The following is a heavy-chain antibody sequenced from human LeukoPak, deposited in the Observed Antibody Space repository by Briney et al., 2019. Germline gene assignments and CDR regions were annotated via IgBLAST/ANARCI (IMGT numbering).Heavy chain of an antibody. Sequence: SGPTLVNPTQTLTLTCTFSGFSLSTSGMCVSWIRQPPGKALEWLARIDWDDNKYYSTSLKTRLTISKDTSKNQVVLTMTNMDPADTATYYCARGPAIAVAGAPVGFDYWGQGTLVTVSS. D-gene: IGHD6-19*01. CDR3: ARGPAIAVAGAPVGFDY. CDR1: GFSLSTSGMC. V-gene: IGHV2-70*11. CDR2: IDWDDNK. J-gene: IGHJ4*02.